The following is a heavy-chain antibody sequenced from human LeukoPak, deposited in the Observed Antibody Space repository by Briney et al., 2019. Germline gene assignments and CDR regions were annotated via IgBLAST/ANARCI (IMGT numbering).Heavy chain of an antibody. J-gene: IGHJ6*04. Sequence: PSETLSLTCAVYGGSFSGYYWSWILQPPGKGLEWIGEINHSGSTNYNPSLKSRVTISVDTSKNQFSLKLSSVTAADTAVYYCARRITMVRGHYGMDVWGKGTTVTVSS. CDR3: ARRITMVRGHYGMDV. CDR2: INHSGST. V-gene: IGHV4-34*01. CDR1: GGSFSGYY. D-gene: IGHD3-10*01.